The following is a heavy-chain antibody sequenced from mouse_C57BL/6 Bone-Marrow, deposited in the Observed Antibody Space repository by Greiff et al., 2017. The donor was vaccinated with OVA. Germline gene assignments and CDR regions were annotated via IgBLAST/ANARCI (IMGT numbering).Heavy chain of an antibody. D-gene: IGHD2-4*01. Sequence: VQLQQSGAELVRPGASVKLSCTASGFNIKDDYMHWVKQRPEQGLEWIGWIDPENGDTEYASKFQGKATITADTSSNTAYLPLSSLTSEDTAVFYCTTLKEYDYGGGYAMDYWGQGTSVTVSS. V-gene: IGHV14-4*01. CDR3: TTLKEYDYGGGYAMDY. J-gene: IGHJ4*01. CDR2: IDPENGDT. CDR1: GFNIKDDY.